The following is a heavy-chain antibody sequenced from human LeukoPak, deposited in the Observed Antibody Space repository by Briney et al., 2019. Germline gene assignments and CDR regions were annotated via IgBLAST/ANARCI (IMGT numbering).Heavy chain of an antibody. CDR2: FSGSGDRT. V-gene: IGHV3-23*01. Sequence: GGSLRLSCAASEFTFSSYAMSWVRQAPGKGLEWVSSFSGSGDRTYYADSVKGRFTISRDNSRNTLYLQMNSLRAEDTAVYYCARHLLWFGELSGGFDYWGQGTLVTVSS. CDR1: EFTFSSYA. CDR3: ARHLLWFGELSGGFDY. J-gene: IGHJ4*02. D-gene: IGHD3-10*01.